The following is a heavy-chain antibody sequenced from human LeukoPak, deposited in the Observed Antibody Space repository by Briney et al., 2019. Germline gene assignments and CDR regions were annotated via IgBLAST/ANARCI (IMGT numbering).Heavy chain of an antibody. V-gene: IGHV4-59*01. CDR1: GASISSYY. Sequence: SETLSLTCTVSGASISSYYWSWIRQPPGKGLEWIGNIYYSGSANYNPSLKSRVTISVDTSKNQFSLKLSPVTAADTAVYYCARVGVDYSGNIIKYFFDYWGQGTLVTVSS. J-gene: IGHJ4*02. D-gene: IGHD4-23*01. CDR3: ARVGVDYSGNIIKYFFDY. CDR2: IYYSGSA.